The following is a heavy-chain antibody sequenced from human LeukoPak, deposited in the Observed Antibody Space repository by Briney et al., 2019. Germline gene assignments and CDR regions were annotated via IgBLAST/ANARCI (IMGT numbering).Heavy chain of an antibody. J-gene: IGHJ4*02. CDR2: ISSSSSYI. CDR1: GFTFSSYS. D-gene: IGHD3-9*01. CDR3: ARGSAVRYFDWLLSAFDY. V-gene: IGHV3-21*01. Sequence: PGGSLRLSCAASGFTFSSYSMNWVRQAPGEGLEWVSSISSSSSYIYYADSVKGRFTISRDNAKNSLYLQMDSLRAEDTAVYYCARGSAVRYFDWLLSAFDYWGQGTLVTVSS.